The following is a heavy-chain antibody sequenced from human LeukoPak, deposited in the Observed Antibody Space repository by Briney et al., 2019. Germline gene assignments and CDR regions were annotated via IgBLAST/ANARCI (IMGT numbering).Heavy chain of an antibody. CDR2: ISTYNGNT. Sequence: ASVKVSCKASGYTFTSYDITWVRQAPGLGFGWMGWISTYNGNTKYAQTLQGRVTMTTDTSTSTAYMELRSLRSEDTAVYYCARGELRYFDWSHYGMDVWGQGTTVTVSS. D-gene: IGHD3-9*01. V-gene: IGHV1-18*01. CDR1: GYTFTSYD. CDR3: ARGELRYFDWSHYGMDV. J-gene: IGHJ6*02.